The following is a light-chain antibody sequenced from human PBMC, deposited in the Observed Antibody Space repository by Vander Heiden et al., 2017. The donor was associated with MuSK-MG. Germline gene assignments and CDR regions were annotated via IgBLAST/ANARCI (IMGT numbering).Light chain of an antibody. J-gene: IGLJ2*01. Sequence: QSALTQPASVSGSPGQSITISCTGTSSDVGGHTFVSWYQQYPGKAPKLLIFEVSNRPSGLSSRFSGSKSGNTASLTISGLQAEDEADYYCSSYSSASTLVFGGGTRVTVL. CDR3: SSYSSASTLV. CDR1: SSDVGGHTF. CDR2: EVS. V-gene: IGLV2-14*01.